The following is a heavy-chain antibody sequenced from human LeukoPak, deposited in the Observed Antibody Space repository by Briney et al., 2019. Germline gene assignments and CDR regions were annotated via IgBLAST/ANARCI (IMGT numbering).Heavy chain of an antibody. CDR3: ARDLDPYYDFWSGYYPLDY. Sequence: GGSLRLSCAASGFTFSSYSMNWVRQAPGKGLEWVSSISSSSSYIYYADSVEGRFTISRDNAKNSLYLQMNSLRAEDTAVYYCARDLDPYYDFWSGYYPLDYWGQGTLVTVSS. V-gene: IGHV3-21*01. J-gene: IGHJ4*02. CDR2: ISSSSSYI. D-gene: IGHD3-3*01. CDR1: GFTFSSYS.